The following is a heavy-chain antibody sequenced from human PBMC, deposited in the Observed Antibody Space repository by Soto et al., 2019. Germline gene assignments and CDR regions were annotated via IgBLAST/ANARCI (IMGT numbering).Heavy chain of an antibody. Sequence: ESGGGLIQPGGSLRLSCAASGFTVRSNYMTWVRQAPGKGLEWVSIINTYGSTYYADSVKGRFTISRDTSKMFLQMNSLRAEDTAVYYCATRTGPYYYAMNVWGQGTTVTVSS. CDR2: INTYGST. CDR1: GFTVRSNY. J-gene: IGHJ6*02. CDR3: ATRTGPYYYAMNV. V-gene: IGHV3-53*01. D-gene: IGHD4-17*01.